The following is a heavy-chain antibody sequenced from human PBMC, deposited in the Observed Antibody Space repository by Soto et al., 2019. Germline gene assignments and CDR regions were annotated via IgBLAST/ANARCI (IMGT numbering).Heavy chain of an antibody. J-gene: IGHJ4*02. Sequence: ASVKVSCKASGYTFTSYFIHWVRQAPGQGLEWMGIINPSGGSTSYAQKFQGRVTMTRDTSTSTVYMELSSLRSEDTAVYYCARERIAVAGTHDYWGQGTLVTVSS. CDR3: ARERIAVAGTHDY. D-gene: IGHD6-19*01. CDR2: INPSGGST. V-gene: IGHV1-46*03. CDR1: GYTFTSYF.